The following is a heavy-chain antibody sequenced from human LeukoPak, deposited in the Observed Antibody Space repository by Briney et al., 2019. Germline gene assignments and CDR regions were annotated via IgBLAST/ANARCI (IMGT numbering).Heavy chain of an antibody. CDR3: ARSDTYYYDSSGYSHFDY. D-gene: IGHD3-22*01. V-gene: IGHV4-34*01. CDR1: GGSISSYY. CDR2: INHSGST. J-gene: IGHJ4*02. Sequence: SETLSLTCTVSGGSISSYYWSWIRQAPGKGLEWIGEINHSGSTNYNPSLKSRVTISVDTSKNQFSLKLSSVTPPDTAVYYCARSDTYYYDSSGYSHFDYWGQGTLVTVSS.